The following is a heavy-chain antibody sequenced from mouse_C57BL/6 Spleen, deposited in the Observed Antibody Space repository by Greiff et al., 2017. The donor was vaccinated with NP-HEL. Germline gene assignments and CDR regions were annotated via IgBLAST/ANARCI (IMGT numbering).Heavy chain of an antibody. CDR2: IHPNSGST. V-gene: IGHV1-64*01. Sequence: QVQLKQPGAELVKPGASVKLSCKASGYTFTSYWMHWVKQRPGQGLEWIGMIHPNSGSTNYNEKFKSKATLTVDKSSSTAYMQLSSLTSEDSAVYYCARTYGYDGYAMDYRGQGTSVTVSS. CDR3: ARTYGYDGYAMDY. J-gene: IGHJ4*01. CDR1: GYTFTSYW. D-gene: IGHD2-2*01.